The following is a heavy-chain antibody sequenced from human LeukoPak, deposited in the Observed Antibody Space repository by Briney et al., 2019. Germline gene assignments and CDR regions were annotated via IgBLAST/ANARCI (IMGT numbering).Heavy chain of an antibody. V-gene: IGHV4-38-2*01. CDR1: GNSISSGYY. J-gene: IGHJ4*02. CDR2: IYHNGNT. D-gene: IGHD5-18*01. CDR3: ARVRYNYGDSDY. Sequence: TSSETLSLTCAVSGNSISSGYYWGWIRQPPGKGLEWIGTIYHNGNTYYNPSLKSRVTISVDTSKNQFSLKLSSVTAADTAVYYCARVRYNYGDSDYWGQGTLVTVSS.